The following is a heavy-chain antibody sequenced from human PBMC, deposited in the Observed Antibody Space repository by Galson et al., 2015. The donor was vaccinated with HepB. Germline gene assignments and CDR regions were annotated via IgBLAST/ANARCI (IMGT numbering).Heavy chain of an antibody. V-gene: IGHV3-48*01. CDR2: ISSSSSTI. Sequence: SLRLSCAASGFTFSSYSMNWVRQAPGKGLEWVSYISSSSSTIYYADSVKGRFTISRDNAKNSLYLQMNSLRAEDTAVYYCARVGQQQLGHYYYYYYGMDVWGQGTTVTVSS. J-gene: IGHJ6*02. CDR1: GFTFSSYS. D-gene: IGHD6-13*01. CDR3: ARVGQQQLGHYYYYYYGMDV.